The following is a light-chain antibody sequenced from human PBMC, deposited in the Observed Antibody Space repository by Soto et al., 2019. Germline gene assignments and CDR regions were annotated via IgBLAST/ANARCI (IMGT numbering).Light chain of an antibody. V-gene: IGKV2-30*02. CDR3: VQGTYWPTWT. CDR1: QSLVHRDGNTH. CDR2: KVS. Sequence: VVMTQSPLSLPVTLGQAAYIPRRSNQSLVHRDGNTHFNWXXQRPGQSPRRLIYKVSKRDSGVPGRFXGSGSGTEFTVEISRLEAEDVGIYYCVQGTYWPTWTFCQGTKVDI. J-gene: IGKJ1*01.